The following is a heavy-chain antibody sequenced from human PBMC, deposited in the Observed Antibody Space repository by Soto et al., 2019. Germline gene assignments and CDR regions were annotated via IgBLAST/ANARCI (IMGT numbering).Heavy chain of an antibody. CDR1: GFTFSDYY. J-gene: IGHJ4*02. CDR3: ARDPVSEVGATRGFDY. V-gene: IGHV3-11*01. Sequence: QVQLVESGGGLVKPGGSLRLSCVASGFTFSDYYMSWIRQAPGKGLEWVSYISSSGSTIYYADSVKGRFTISRDNAKNSLYLQMNSLRVEDTAVYYCARDPVSEVGATRGFDYWGQGTLVTVSS. D-gene: IGHD1-26*01. CDR2: ISSSGSTI.